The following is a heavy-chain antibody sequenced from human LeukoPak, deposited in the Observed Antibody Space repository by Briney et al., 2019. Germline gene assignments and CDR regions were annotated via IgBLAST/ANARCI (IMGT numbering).Heavy chain of an antibody. CDR2: ISSSGSTI. Sequence: PGGSLRLSCAASGFTFSDYYMSWIRQAPGKGLEWVSYISSSGSTIYYADSVKGRFTISRDNAKNSLYLQMNSLKAEDTAVYYCARDRSLDYDFWSGYRTDRDDAFDIWGQGTMVTVSS. J-gene: IGHJ3*02. CDR1: GFTFSDYY. D-gene: IGHD3-3*01. V-gene: IGHV3-11*04. CDR3: ARDRSLDYDFWSGYRTDRDDAFDI.